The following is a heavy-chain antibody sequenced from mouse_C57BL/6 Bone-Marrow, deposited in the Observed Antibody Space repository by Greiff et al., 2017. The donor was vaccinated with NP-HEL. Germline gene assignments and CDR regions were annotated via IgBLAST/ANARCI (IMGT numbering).Heavy chain of an antibody. CDR1: GFTFSSYA. Sequence: EVQLVESGAGLVKPGGSLKLSCAASGFTFSSYAMSWVRQTPEQRLVWVATISDGGSYTYYPDNVKGRFTISRDNAKNNLYLQMSHLKSEDTAMYDGASIYDGDYDAWFAYWGRGTLVTVSA. J-gene: IGHJ3*01. CDR3: ASIYDGDYDAWFAY. V-gene: IGHV5-4*01. CDR2: ISDGGSYT. D-gene: IGHD2-3*01.